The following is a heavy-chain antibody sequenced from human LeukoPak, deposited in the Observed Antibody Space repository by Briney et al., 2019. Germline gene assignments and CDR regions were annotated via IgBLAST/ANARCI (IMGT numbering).Heavy chain of an antibody. Sequence: GGSLRLSCAASGFTFSSYAMSWVRQAPGKGLEWVSAISGSGGSTYYADSVKGRFTISRDNSKNTLYLQMNSLRAEDTAVYYCARDTRYYYGSGTLAFDIWGQGTMVTVSS. J-gene: IGHJ3*02. D-gene: IGHD3-10*01. CDR2: ISGSGGST. CDR1: GFTFSSYA. CDR3: ARDTRYYYGSGTLAFDI. V-gene: IGHV3-23*01.